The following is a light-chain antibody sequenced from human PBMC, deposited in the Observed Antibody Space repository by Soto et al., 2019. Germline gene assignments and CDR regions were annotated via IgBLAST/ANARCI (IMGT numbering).Light chain of an antibody. CDR3: SSYTSSSLHV. CDR2: DVS. J-gene: IGLJ1*01. CDR1: SSDVGGYNY. V-gene: IGLV2-14*01. Sequence: QSALPQPASVSGSPGQSITISCTGTSSDVGGYNYVSWYQQHPGKAPKLMIYDVSNRPSGVSNRFSGSKSGNTASLTISGLQAEDEADYYCSSYTSSSLHVFGTGTKLTVL.